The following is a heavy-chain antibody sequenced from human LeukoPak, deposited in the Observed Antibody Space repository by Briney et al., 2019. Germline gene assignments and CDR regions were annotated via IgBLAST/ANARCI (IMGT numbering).Heavy chain of an antibody. D-gene: IGHD4-17*01. V-gene: IGHV3-11*01. CDR3: ARDLRRLTYFDF. J-gene: IGHJ4*02. CDR2: ISSSGNAI. Sequence: PGESLRLSCTASGFTFSDFYMSRIRQAPGKGLEWVSYISSSGNAIYSADSVKGRFTISRDNAKNSLYLQMNSLRAEDTAVYYCARDLRRLTYFDFWGQGTLVTVS. CDR1: GFTFSDFY.